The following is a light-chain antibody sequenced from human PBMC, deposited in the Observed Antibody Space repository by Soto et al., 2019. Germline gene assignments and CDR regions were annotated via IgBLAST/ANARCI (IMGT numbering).Light chain of an antibody. J-gene: IGKJ4*01. Sequence: EIVMTQSPATLSLSSGDRATLTCRASQSVRSNYLACYQQQPGHAPRLLIYGASSRATGIPGRFGGSGSGTDFTLTISRLEPEDCAVYYCQQYASSPCTFGGGTKVEIK. CDR3: QQYASSPCT. CDR1: QSVRSNY. CDR2: GAS. V-gene: IGKV3-20*01.